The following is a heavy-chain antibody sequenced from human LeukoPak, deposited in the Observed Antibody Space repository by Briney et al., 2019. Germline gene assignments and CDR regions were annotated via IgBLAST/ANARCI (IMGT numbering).Heavy chain of an antibody. CDR1: GFTFDDYA. J-gene: IGHJ5*02. Sequence: GRSLRLSCAASGFTFDDYAMHWVRQAPGKGLEWVSGISWNSGSIGYADSVKGRFTISRDNAKNSLYLQMNSLRAEDTALYYCAKGYFDCLTPPFDPWGQGTLVTVSS. CDR3: AKGYFDCLTPPFDP. CDR2: ISWNSGSI. V-gene: IGHV3-9*01. D-gene: IGHD3-9*01.